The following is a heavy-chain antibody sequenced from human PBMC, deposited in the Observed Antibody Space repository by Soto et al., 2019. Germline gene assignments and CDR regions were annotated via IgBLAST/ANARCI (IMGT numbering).Heavy chain of an antibody. CDR1: GGSISSGDYY. J-gene: IGHJ5*02. CDR2: IYYSGST. Sequence: SETLSLTCTVSGGSISSGDYYWSWIRQPPGKGLEWIGYIYYSGSTYYNPSLKSRVTISVDTSKNQFSLKLSSVTAADTAVYYCARGVIVVVVAATDSLGWFDPWGQGTLVTVSS. D-gene: IGHD2-15*01. CDR3: ARGVIVVVVAATDSLGWFDP. V-gene: IGHV4-30-4*01.